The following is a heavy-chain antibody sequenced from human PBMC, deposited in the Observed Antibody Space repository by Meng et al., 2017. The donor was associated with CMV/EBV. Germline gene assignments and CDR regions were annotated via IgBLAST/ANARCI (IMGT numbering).Heavy chain of an antibody. CDR3: AKVLLRFLEWLSPNFDY. CDR1: GGTFSSYA. J-gene: IGHJ4*02. CDR2: IIPIFGTA. D-gene: IGHD3-3*01. Sequence: SVKVSCKASGGTFSSYAISWVRQAPGQGLEWMGGIIPIFGTANYAQKFQGRVTITTDESTSTAYMELSSLRSEDTAVYYCAKVLLRFLEWLSPNFDYWGQGTLVTVSS. V-gene: IGHV1-69*05.